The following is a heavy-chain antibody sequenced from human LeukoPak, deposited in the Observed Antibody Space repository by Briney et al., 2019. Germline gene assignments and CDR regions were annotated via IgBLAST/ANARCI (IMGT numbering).Heavy chain of an antibody. Sequence: PSETLSLTCTVSGGSISSSSYYRGWIRQPPGKGLEWIGSIYYSGSTYYNPSLKSRVAISVDTSKNQFSLKLSSVTAADTAVYYCARHLTYFDYWGQGTLVTVSS. CDR3: ARHLTYFDY. J-gene: IGHJ4*02. CDR2: IYYSGST. CDR1: GGSISSSSYY. V-gene: IGHV4-39*01.